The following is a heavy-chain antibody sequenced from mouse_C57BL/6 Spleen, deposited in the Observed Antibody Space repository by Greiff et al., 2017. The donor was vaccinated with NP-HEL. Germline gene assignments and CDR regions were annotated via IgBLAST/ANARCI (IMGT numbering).Heavy chain of an antibody. CDR2: IDPSDSYT. CDR3: ARGYDYAPYAMDY. J-gene: IGHJ4*01. Sequence: QVQLQQPGAELVKPGASVKLSCKASGYTFTSYWMQWVNQRPGQGLEWIGEIDPSDSYTYYTQKFKGQATLTVDTSSSTAYMQLSSLTAEDSAVYYCARGYDYAPYAMDYWGQGTSVTVSS. D-gene: IGHD2-4*01. V-gene: IGHV1-50*01. CDR1: GYTFTSYW.